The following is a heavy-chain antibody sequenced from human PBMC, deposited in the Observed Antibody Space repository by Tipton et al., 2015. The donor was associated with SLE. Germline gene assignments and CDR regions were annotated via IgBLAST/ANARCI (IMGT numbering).Heavy chain of an antibody. CDR1: GFTFSSYS. Sequence: SLRLSCAASGFTFSSYSMNWVRQAPGKGLEWVSSISSSSSYIYYADSVKGRCTISRDNAKNSLYLHMNSLRAEDTAVYYCARDLPAVSGMDVWGQGTTVTVSS. CDR2: ISSSSSYI. V-gene: IGHV3-21*01. D-gene: IGHD4-17*01. J-gene: IGHJ6*02. CDR3: ARDLPAVSGMDV.